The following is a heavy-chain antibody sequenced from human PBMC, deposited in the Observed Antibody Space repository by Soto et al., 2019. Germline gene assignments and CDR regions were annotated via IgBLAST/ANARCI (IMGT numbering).Heavy chain of an antibody. J-gene: IGHJ5*02. CDR2: IIPIFGTA. Sequence: SVKVSCKASGWTFSSYAISWVRQAPGQGLEWMGGIIPIFGTANYAQKFQGRVTITADESTSTAYMELSSLRSEDTAVYYCATDLIIATVTTNSFDPWGPGTLVPVXA. CDR1: GWTFSSYA. CDR3: ATDLIIATVTTNSFDP. V-gene: IGHV1-69*13. D-gene: IGHD4-17*01.